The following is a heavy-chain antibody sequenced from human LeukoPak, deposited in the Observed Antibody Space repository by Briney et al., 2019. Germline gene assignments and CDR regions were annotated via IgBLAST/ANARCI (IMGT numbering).Heavy chain of an antibody. D-gene: IGHD2-21*02. CDR1: GGSISSSSYY. V-gene: IGHV4-39*01. J-gene: IGHJ4*02. CDR2: IYYSGST. CDR3: ARRGDDWGLQPAYYFDY. Sequence: SETLSLTCTVSGGSISSSSYYWGWIRQPPGKGLEWIGSIYYSGSTYYNPSLKSRVTISVDTSKNQFSLKLSSVTAADTAVYYCARRGDDWGLQPAYYFDYWGQGTLVTVSS.